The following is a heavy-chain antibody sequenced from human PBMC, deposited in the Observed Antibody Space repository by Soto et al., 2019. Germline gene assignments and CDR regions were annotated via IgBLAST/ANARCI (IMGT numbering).Heavy chain of an antibody. D-gene: IGHD4-17*01. CDR3: ARDSGDYQGFDY. CDR1: GGSISSYY. Sequence: QVQLQESGPGLVKPSETRFLTCTVSGGSISSYYWSWIRQPAGKELEWIGRIYTSGSTSYYPSLKSRVTMSVDTSKNQFSLKLNSVTAADTAVYFCARDSGDYQGFDYWGQGTLVTVSS. J-gene: IGHJ4*02. V-gene: IGHV4-4*07. CDR2: IYTSGST.